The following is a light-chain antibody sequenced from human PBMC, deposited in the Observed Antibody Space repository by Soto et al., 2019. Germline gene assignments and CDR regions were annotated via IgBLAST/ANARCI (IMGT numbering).Light chain of an antibody. Sequence: QSALTQPRSVSGSPGQSVTISCTGTSSDVGGYNYVSWYQQHPGKAPKLMIYDVSKRPSGVPDRFSGSKSGHTASLTISGLQAEDEAAYYCCSYAGSYTLVFGGGTKLTVL. CDR3: CSYAGSYTLV. CDR2: DVS. CDR1: SSDVGGYNY. V-gene: IGLV2-11*01. J-gene: IGLJ2*01.